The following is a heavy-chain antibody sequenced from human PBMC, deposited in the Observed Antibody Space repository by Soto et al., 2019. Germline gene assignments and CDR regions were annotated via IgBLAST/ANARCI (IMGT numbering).Heavy chain of an antibody. CDR2: INHSGTT. CDR1: GGSFSGYY. D-gene: IGHD2-2*01. V-gene: IGHV4-34*01. CDR3: ARRTAAPYHYYYAMDV. J-gene: IGHJ6*02. Sequence: KPSETLSLTCAVHGGSFSGYYWSWIRQSPGKGLEWIGEINHSGTTHYNPSLKRRVTMSVDTSKNQFSLKLFSVTAADTAVYYCARRTAAPYHYYYAMDVWGQGTTVTVSS.